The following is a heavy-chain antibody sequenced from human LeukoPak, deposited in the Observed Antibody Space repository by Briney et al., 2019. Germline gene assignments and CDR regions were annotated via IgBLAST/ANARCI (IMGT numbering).Heavy chain of an antibody. CDR3: ARTRNHYGSGSYYKSAFDI. CDR1: GGSFSGYY. J-gene: IGHJ3*02. Sequence: SETLSLTCAVYGGSFSGYYWSWIRQPPGKGLEWIGEINHSGSTNYNPSLKSRVTISVDTSKNQFSLKLSSVTAADTAVYYCARTRNHYGSGSYYKSAFDIWGQGTMVTVSS. D-gene: IGHD3-10*01. CDR2: INHSGST. V-gene: IGHV4-34*01.